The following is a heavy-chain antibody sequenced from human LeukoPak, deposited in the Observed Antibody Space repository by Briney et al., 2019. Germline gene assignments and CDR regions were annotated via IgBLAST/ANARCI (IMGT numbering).Heavy chain of an antibody. CDR2: ISGSGGST. D-gene: IGHD1-26*01. V-gene: IGHV3-23*01. J-gene: IGHJ4*02. Sequence: GASLKLSCAASGFTFSSYAMSWVRQAPGKGLEWVSAISGSGGSTYYADSVKGRFTISRDNSKNTLYLQMNSLRAEDTAVYYCAKDRNSEYFDYWGQGTLVTVSS. CDR3: AKDRNSEYFDY. CDR1: GFTFSSYA.